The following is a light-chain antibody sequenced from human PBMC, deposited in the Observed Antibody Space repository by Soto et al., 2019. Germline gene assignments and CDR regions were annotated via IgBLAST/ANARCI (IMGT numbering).Light chain of an antibody. CDR1: QGISRY. CDR2: AAS. J-gene: IGKJ2*01. CDR3: QQYYSYPHT. V-gene: IGKV1-8*01. Sequence: AIRMTQSPSSFSASTGDRVTITCRASQGISRYLAWYQQKPGKAPKLLIYAASTLQSGVPSRFSGSGSGKDFTLTISCLQSEDFATDYCQQYYSYPHTFGQGTKLEIK.